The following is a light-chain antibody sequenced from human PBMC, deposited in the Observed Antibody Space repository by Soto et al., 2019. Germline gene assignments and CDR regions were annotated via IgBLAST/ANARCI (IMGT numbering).Light chain of an antibody. Sequence: DIQLTQSPSFLSASVGDRVTITCRASQGIRSYLAWYQQKPGEAPKSLIYDGSTLQSGVPSRFSDSGSGTEFSLTISSLQPEDFATYYCQQLYSHPLLFGQGTKVEIK. J-gene: IGKJ1*01. CDR3: QQLYSHPLL. CDR1: QGIRSY. CDR2: DGS. V-gene: IGKV1-9*01.